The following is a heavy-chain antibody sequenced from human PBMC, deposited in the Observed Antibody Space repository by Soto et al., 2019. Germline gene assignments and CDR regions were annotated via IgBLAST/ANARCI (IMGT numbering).Heavy chain of an antibody. CDR2: ISAYNGNT. CDR3: ARVDEAYYYYGMDV. D-gene: IGHD2-2*03. J-gene: IGHJ6*02. V-gene: IGHV1-18*01. CDR1: GYTFTSYG. Sequence: ASVKVSCKASGYTFTSYGISWVRQAPGQGLEWMGWISAYNGNTNYAQKLQGRVTMTTDTSTSTAYMELRSLRSDDTAVYYCARVDEAYYYYGMDVGGQGTTVTVSS.